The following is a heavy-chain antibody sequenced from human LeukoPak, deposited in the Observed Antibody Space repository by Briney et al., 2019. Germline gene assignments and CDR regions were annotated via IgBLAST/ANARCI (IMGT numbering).Heavy chain of an antibody. CDR1: GFIFSSYW. V-gene: IGHV3-74*01. J-gene: IGHJ4*02. D-gene: IGHD2-2*01. CDR2: INNDGSST. CDR3: ARRVVVPAAPYYFDY. Sequence: GGSLRLSCAASGFIFSSYWMHWVRQAPGKGLVWVSRINNDGSSTSYADSVKGRFTISRDNAKNTLYLQMNSLRAEDTAVYYCARRVVVPAAPYYFDYWGQGTLVTVSS.